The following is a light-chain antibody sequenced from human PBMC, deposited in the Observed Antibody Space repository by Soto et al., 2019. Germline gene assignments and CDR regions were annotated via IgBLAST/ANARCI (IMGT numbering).Light chain of an antibody. CDR3: QQSYNTPRT. CDR1: QGISTY. CDR2: EAS. V-gene: IGKV1-39*01. Sequence: DIQMTQSPSSLSASVGDRVTITCRASQGISTYLNWYQQRPGKAPKVLIYEASNLQSGVPSRFSGSGSGTDFTLTITSLQPEDSATYYCQQSYNTPRTFGQGTKVDI. J-gene: IGKJ1*01.